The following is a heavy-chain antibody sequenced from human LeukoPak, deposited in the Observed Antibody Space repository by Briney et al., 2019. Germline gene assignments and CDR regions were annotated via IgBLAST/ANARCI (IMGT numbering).Heavy chain of an antibody. CDR2: MYESGGP. CDR3: ARGIGAADF. CDR1: GGSIGSRNW. J-gene: IGHJ4*02. V-gene: IGHV4-4*02. D-gene: IGHD4/OR15-4a*01. Sequence: SETLSLTCAVTGGSIGSRNWWSWVRQPPGKGRQWIGEMYESGGPKYNPSLKSRVTMSVDKSKNLFSLKLSAVTAADTAVYHCARGIGAADFWGQGTLVTVSS.